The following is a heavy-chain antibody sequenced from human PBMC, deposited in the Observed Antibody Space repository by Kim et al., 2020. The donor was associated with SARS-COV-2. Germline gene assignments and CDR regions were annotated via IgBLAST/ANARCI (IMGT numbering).Heavy chain of an antibody. V-gene: IGHV3-30*18. D-gene: IGHD5-12*01. CDR2: ISYDGSSK. Sequence: GGSLRLSCAASGFTFRTYGMHWVRQAPGKGLEWVAVISYDGSSKYYVDSVKGRFTISRDNSKNTLYLQMNSLRAEDTAVYYCAKSIYSGYDLYYLDYWGQGTLVTVSS. J-gene: IGHJ4*02. CDR1: GFTFRTYG. CDR3: AKSIYSGYDLYYLDY.